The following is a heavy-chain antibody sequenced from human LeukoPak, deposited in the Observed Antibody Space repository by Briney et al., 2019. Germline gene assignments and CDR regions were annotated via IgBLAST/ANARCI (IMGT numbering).Heavy chain of an antibody. V-gene: IGHV4-34*01. CDR2: INHSGST. J-gene: IGHJ5*02. CDR3: ARASSSWYAWWFDP. D-gene: IGHD6-13*01. CDR1: GGSFSGYY. Sequence: SETLSLTCAVYGGSFSGYYWSWIRQPPGKGLEWIGEINHSGSTNYNPSLESRVTISVDTSKNQFSLKLSSVTAADTAVYYCARASSSWYAWWFDPWGQGTLVTVSP.